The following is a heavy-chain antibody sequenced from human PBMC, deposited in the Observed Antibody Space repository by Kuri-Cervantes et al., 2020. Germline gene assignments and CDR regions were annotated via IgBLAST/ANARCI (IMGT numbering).Heavy chain of an antibody. V-gene: IGHV3-30-3*01. CDR2: ISYDGSNK. J-gene: IGHJ4*02. D-gene: IGHD3-10*01. Sequence: GESLKISCAASGFTFSSYAMHWVRQAPGKGLEWVAVISYDGSNKYYADSVKGRFTISRDNSKNTLYLQMNSLRAEDTAVYYCAKAFNYYGSGSCFDHWGQGTLVTVSS. CDR1: GFTFSSYA. CDR3: AKAFNYYGSGSCFDH.